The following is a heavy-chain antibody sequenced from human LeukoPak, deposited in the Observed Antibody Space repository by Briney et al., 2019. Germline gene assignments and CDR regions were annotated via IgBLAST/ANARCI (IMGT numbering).Heavy chain of an antibody. CDR3: ARPIRYFDLGAFDI. D-gene: IGHD3-9*01. Sequence: SETLSLTCTVSGGSIGNSHYYWGWIRQPPGKGLDWIGNIYYSGSTYYNPSLKSRVTISVDTSKNQFSLKLSSVTAADTAVYHCARPIRYFDLGAFDIWGQGTMVTVSS. V-gene: IGHV4-39*01. CDR1: GGSIGNSHYY. J-gene: IGHJ3*02. CDR2: IYYSGST.